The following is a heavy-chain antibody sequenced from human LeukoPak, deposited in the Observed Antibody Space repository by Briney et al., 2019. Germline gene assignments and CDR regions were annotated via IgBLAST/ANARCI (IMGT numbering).Heavy chain of an antibody. CDR2: ISDSGGKT. CDR3: AKDLSVGATWAFSFYFYMDV. Sequence: GGSLRLSCAASGFTFSSYRMSWVRQAPGKGLEWVSRISDSGGKTYYADSVKGRFTISRDNSKNTLYLQMNSLRVEDTALYYCAKDLSVGATWAFSFYFYMDVRGKGTEVTISS. D-gene: IGHD1-26*01. CDR1: GFTFSSYR. V-gene: IGHV3-23*01. J-gene: IGHJ6*03.